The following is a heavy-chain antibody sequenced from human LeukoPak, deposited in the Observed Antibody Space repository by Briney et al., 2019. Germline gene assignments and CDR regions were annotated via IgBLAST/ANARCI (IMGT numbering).Heavy chain of an antibody. CDR1: GFTFSSYA. J-gene: IGHJ3*01. D-gene: IGHD2/OR15-2a*01. CDR2: ISGSGGST. Sequence: GGSLRLSCAASGFTFSSYAMSWVRQAPGKGLEWVSAISGSGGSTYYADSVKGRFTISRDNSKNTLCLQMSSPRADDTAVYYCAKSIYGLHDAFDVWGQGTMVTVSS. CDR3: AKSIYGLHDAFDV. V-gene: IGHV3-23*01.